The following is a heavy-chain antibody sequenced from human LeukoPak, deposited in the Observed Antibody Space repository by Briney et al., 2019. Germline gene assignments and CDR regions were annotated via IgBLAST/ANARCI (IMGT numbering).Heavy chain of an antibody. J-gene: IGHJ3*02. V-gene: IGHV1-69*13. CDR1: GGTFSSYA. D-gene: IGHD1-26*01. CDR3: ARESGSYPDDAFDI. CDR2: IIPIFGTA. Sequence: SVKASCKASGGTFSSYAISWVRQAPGQGLEWMGGIIPIFGTANYAQKFQGRVTITADESTSTAYMELSSLRSEDTAVYYCARESGSYPDDAFDIWGQGTMVTVSS.